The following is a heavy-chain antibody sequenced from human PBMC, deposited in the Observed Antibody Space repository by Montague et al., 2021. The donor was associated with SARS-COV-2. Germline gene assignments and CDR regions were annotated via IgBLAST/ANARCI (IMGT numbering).Heavy chain of an antibody. CDR2: INHSGST. V-gene: IGHV4-34*01. D-gene: IGHD2-8*02. Sequence: SETLSLTCAVYGGSFSGHYWSWIRQPPGKGLEWIGEINHSGSTNYNPSLKSRVTISVDTSKNQFSLKLSSATAADTAVYYCAGVSAVFTLRILGYYYYGMDVWGQGTTVTVSS. CDR3: AGVSAVFTLRILGYYYYGMDV. J-gene: IGHJ6*02. CDR1: GGSFSGHY.